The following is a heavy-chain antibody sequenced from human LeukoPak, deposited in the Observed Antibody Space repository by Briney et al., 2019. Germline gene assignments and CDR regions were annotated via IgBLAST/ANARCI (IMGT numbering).Heavy chain of an antibody. CDR1: VGSISYFY. V-gene: IGHV4-4*07. CDR2: IYTSGST. J-gene: IGHJ4*02. D-gene: IGHD1-26*01. Sequence: SETLSLTCTVSVGSISYFYCTWIRQPAGKGLEWIGRIYTSGSTNYNPSLKSRVTMSVDTSRNQFSLKLSSVTAADTAVYYCARGGGSYRNYFDYWGQGTLVTVSS. CDR3: ARGGGSYRNYFDY.